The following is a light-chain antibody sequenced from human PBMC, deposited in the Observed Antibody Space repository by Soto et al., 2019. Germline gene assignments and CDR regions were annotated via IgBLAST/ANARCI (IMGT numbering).Light chain of an antibody. CDR1: QSLNSNF. J-gene: IGKJ3*01. CDR2: STS. CDR3: HQSGISPLT. Sequence: EVVLTQFPNTLSLSPGERATFSCRASQSLNSNFLVWYQQKPGQAPRLLISSTSHRATGIPDRFSGSGSGTDFALTISRLDPEDFAVYYCHQSGISPLTFGPGTKVDIK. V-gene: IGKV3-20*01.